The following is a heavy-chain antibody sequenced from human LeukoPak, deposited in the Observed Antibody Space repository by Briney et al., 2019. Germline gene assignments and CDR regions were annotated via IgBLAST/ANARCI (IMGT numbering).Heavy chain of an antibody. V-gene: IGHV3-7*01. Sequence: PGGSLRLSCAASGFSFNSYWMSWVRQAPGEGLEWVANIKEDGSEKYYVDSVKGRFTISRDNAKNSVYLQMNSLRAEDTAVYYCARRKTGHSVLEYWGQGTLVIVSS. CDR3: ARRKTGHSVLEY. CDR1: GFSFNSYW. J-gene: IGHJ4*02. CDR2: IKEDGSEK. D-gene: IGHD7-27*01.